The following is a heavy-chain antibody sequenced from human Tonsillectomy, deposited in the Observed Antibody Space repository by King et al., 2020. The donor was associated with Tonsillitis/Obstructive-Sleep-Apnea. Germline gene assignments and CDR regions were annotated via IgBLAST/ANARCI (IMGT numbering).Heavy chain of an antibody. Sequence: LQLQESGPGLVKPSETLSLTCTVSGGSISSYYWSWIRQPPGKGLEWIGYIYYSGSTNYNPALKSRVTISVDTSKDKFSLKLSSVTAADTAVYYCARHYYGSGSYQRYFDYWGQGTLVTVSS. V-gene: IGHV4-59*01. CDR1: GGSISSYY. D-gene: IGHD3-10*01. J-gene: IGHJ4*02. CDR3: ARHYYGSGSYQRYFDY. CDR2: IYYSGST.